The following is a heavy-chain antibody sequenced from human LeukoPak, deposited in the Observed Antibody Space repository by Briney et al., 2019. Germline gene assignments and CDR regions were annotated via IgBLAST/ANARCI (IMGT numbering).Heavy chain of an antibody. Sequence: GGSLRLSCAASGFTFSSYAMHWVRQAPGKGLEYVSAISSNGGSTYYADSVKGRFTISRDNSKNTLYLQMSSLRAEDTAVYYCVRVAATAFLDYWGQGTLVTVSS. J-gene: IGHJ4*02. CDR1: GFTFSSYA. CDR2: ISSNGGST. V-gene: IGHV3-64D*06. CDR3: VRVAATAFLDY. D-gene: IGHD2-15*01.